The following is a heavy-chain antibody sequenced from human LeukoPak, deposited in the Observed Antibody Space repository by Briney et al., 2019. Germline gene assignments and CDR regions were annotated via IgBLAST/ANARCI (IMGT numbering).Heavy chain of an antibody. CDR2: ISSSSSYI. V-gene: IGHV3-21*04. J-gene: IGHJ5*02. CDR3: ARVIGQGPSWFDP. Sequence: GGSLRLSCAASGFTFSTYSMNWVRQAPGKGLEWVSSISSSSSYIYYADSVKGRFTTSRDNTKNSLSPQMNSLRADDTAVYYCARVIGQGPSWFDPWGQGTLVTVSS. CDR1: GFTFSTYS.